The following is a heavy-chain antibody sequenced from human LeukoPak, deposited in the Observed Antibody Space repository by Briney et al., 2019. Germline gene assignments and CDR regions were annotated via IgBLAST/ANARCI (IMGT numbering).Heavy chain of an antibody. CDR3: AKEGDYASLYYYYYMDV. J-gene: IGHJ6*03. CDR1: GFTFSSYA. D-gene: IGHD4-17*01. CDR2: ISGSGGST. V-gene: IGHV3-23*01. Sequence: QPGGSLRLSCAASGFTFSSYAMSWVRQAPGKGLEWVSAISGSGGSTYYADSVKGRFTISRDNSKNTLYLQMNSLRAEDTAVYYCAKEGDYASLYYYYYMDVWGKGTTVTVSS.